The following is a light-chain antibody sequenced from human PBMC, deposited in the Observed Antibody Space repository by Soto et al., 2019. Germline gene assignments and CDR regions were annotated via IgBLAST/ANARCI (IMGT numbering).Light chain of an antibody. V-gene: IGLV1-47*02. CDR2: SNN. CDR1: SSNIGSNY. J-gene: IGLJ3*02. CDR3: AAWDDSLSGPV. Sequence: QLVLTQPPSASGTPGQRVTISCSGSSSNIGSNYVYWYQQFPGTAPKLLIYSNNQRPSGVPDRFSGSKSGTSASLAISGLRSEDEADYYCAAWDDSLSGPVFGGGTKLTVL.